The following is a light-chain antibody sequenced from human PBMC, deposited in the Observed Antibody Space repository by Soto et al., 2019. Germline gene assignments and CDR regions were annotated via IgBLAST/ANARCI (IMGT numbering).Light chain of an antibody. J-gene: IGLJ1*01. CDR3: QSYDSSLSGYV. Sequence: QSALTQPLSVSGAPGQRVTISCTGSSSNIGAGYDVHWYQQLPGTAPKLLIHGNSNRPSGVPDRFSGSKSGTSASLAITGLQAEDEADYYCQSYDSSLSGYVFGTGTKVTVL. V-gene: IGLV1-40*01. CDR2: GNS. CDR1: SSNIGAGYD.